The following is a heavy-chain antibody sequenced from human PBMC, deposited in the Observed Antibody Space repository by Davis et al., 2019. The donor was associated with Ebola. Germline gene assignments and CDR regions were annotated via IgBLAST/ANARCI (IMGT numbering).Heavy chain of an antibody. CDR2: YYYTGST. Sequence: SETLSLTCAVSGAFVSSGGYSWSWIRQPPGKGLEWIGYYYYTGSTYYSPSLRSRVTISVDTSKNQFSLKLSSVTAADTAVYYCARHKGGQPPYNWFDPWGQGTLVTVSS. CDR3: ARHKGGQPPYNWFDP. V-gene: IGHV4-30-2*03. D-gene: IGHD1-14*01. CDR1: GAFVSSGGYS. J-gene: IGHJ5*02.